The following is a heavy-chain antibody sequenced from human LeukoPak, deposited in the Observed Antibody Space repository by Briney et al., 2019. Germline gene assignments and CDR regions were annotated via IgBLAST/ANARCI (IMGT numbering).Heavy chain of an antibody. D-gene: IGHD3-10*01. CDR3: ARDRGKLGWFGEHQNWFDP. CDR1: GGSISSGGYS. J-gene: IGHJ5*02. Sequence: SETLSLTCAVSGGSISSGGYSWSWIRQPPGKGLEWIGYIYHSGSTYYNPSLKSRVTISVDRSKNQFSLKLSSVTAADTAVYYCARDRGKLGWFGEHQNWFDPWGQGTLVTVSS. V-gene: IGHV4-30-2*01. CDR2: IYHSGST.